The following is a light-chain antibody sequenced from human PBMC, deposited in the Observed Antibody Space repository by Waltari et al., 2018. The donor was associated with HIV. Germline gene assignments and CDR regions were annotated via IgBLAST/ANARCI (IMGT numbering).Light chain of an antibody. V-gene: IGLV1-40*01. CDR2: SNT. CDR1: TSNIGAGYE. Sequence: QSVLTQPPSVSGAPGQRVSLSCAGQTSNIGAGYEVHWYLQLPGSAPNPLIHSNTERPSGIPDRFSGSRSGASASLAITGLQVEDEGDYYCQSYDGTLSVWVFGGGTKLTVL. J-gene: IGLJ3*02. CDR3: QSYDGTLSVWV.